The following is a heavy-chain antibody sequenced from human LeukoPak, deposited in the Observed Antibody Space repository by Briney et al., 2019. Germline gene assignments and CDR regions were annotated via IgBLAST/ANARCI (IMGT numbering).Heavy chain of an antibody. CDR3: ARTVGYRAIDL. CDR1: GFTFSTYG. CDR2: INSDESNT. V-gene: IGHV3-74*01. Sequence: GGSLRLSCAASGFTFSTYGMHWVRQAPGKGLVWVSRINSDESNTDYADSVKGRFTISRDNAKNTLYLQMNSLRADDTAVYYCARTVGYRAIDLWGQGTMVTVSS. D-gene: IGHD4-23*01. J-gene: IGHJ3*01.